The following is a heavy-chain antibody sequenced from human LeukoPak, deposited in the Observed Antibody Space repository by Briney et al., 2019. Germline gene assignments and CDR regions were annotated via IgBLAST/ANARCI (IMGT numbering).Heavy chain of an antibody. CDR3: ARGRGSQYNWFDP. J-gene: IGHJ5*02. CDR2: IFYDESNK. V-gene: IGHV3-33*01. Sequence: GGSLRLSCAASGFTFGSYGMHWVRQAPGKGLEWVAVIFYDESNKYYADSVKGRFTISRDNSKNTLYLQMNSLRAEDTAVYYCARGRGSQYNWFDPWGQGTLVTVSS. D-gene: IGHD3-16*01. CDR1: GFTFGSYG.